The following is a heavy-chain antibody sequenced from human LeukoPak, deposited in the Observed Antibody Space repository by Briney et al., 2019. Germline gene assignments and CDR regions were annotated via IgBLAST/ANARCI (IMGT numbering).Heavy chain of an antibody. J-gene: IGHJ4*02. CDR2: IRYDGSNK. Sequence: GGSLRLSCAASGFSFSTTWMHWVRQAPGKGLEWVAFIRYDGSNKYYADSVKGRFTISRDNSKNTLYLQMNSLRAEDTAVYYCAKDRGYGSGSYYYFDYWGQGTLVTVSS. CDR3: AKDRGYGSGSYYYFDY. CDR1: GFSFSTTW. V-gene: IGHV3-30*02. D-gene: IGHD3-10*01.